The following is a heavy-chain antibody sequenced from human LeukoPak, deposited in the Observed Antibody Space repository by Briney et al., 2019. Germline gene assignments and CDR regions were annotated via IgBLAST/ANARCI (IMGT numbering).Heavy chain of an antibody. Sequence: SETLSLTCTVSGGSISSSSYYWGWIRQPPGKGLEWIGSIYYSGSTYYNPSLKSRVTISVDTSKNQFSLKLSSVTAADTAVYYCARHLDYYDSSGYYGYFDYWGQGTLVTVSS. V-gene: IGHV4-39*01. J-gene: IGHJ4*02. CDR3: ARHLDYYDSSGYYGYFDY. CDR1: GGSISSSSYY. CDR2: IYYSGST. D-gene: IGHD3-22*01.